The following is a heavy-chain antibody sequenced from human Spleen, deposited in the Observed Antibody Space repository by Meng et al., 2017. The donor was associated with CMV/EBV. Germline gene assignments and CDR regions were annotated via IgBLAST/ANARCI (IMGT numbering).Heavy chain of an antibody. CDR3: ARGHYGDYEDYFDY. D-gene: IGHD4-17*01. J-gene: IGHJ4*02. CDR2: INHSGSN. V-gene: IGHV4-34*01. CDR1: GGSFSGYY. Sequence: SETLSLTCAVYGGSFSGYYWSWIRQPPGKGLEWIGEINHSGSNNYNPSLKSRVTIPVDTSKNQFSLKLSSVTAADTAVYYCARGHYGDYEDYFDYWGQGTLVTVSS.